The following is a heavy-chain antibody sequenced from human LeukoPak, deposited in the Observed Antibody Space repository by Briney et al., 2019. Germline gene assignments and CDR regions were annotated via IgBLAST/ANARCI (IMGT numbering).Heavy chain of an antibody. CDR3: ARGETNYDFWSGYYSPTDY. CDR1: GYTFTSYG. D-gene: IGHD3-3*01. CDR2: ISAYNGNT. V-gene: IGHV1-18*01. J-gene: IGHJ4*02. Sequence: ASVKVSCKASGYTFTSYGISWVRQAPGQGLEWMGWISAYNGNTNYAQKLQGRVTMTTDTSTSTAYMELRSLRSDDTAVYYCARGETNYDFWSGYYSPTDYWGQGTLVTVSS.